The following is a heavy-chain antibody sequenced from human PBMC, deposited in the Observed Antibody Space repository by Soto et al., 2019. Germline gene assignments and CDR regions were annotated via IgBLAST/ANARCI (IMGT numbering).Heavy chain of an antibody. D-gene: IGHD3-10*01. J-gene: IGHJ4*02. Sequence: QVQLQQWGAGLLKPSETLSLTCAVYGGSFSGYYWSWIRQPPGKGLEWIGEINHSGSTNYNPSLKSRVTISVDTSKNQFSLKLSSVTAADTAVYYCARVTMVRGVIIPRVRKAFDYWGQGTLVTVSS. V-gene: IGHV4-34*01. CDR2: INHSGST. CDR3: ARVTMVRGVIIPRVRKAFDY. CDR1: GGSFSGYY.